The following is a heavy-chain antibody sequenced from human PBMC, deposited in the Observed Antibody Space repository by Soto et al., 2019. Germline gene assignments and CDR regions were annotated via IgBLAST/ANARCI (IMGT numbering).Heavy chain of an antibody. Sequence: QVQLVQSGAEVKKPGSSVKVSCKASGGTFSSYAISWVRQAPGQGLEWMGGIIPIFGTANYAQKFQGRVTITADESTSTAYMELSSLRSEDTAVYYCARDQGPSGVVMPLYNWFDPWGQGTLVTVSS. CDR2: IIPIFGTA. CDR3: ARDQGPSGVVMPLYNWFDP. V-gene: IGHV1-69*01. J-gene: IGHJ5*02. D-gene: IGHD3-3*01. CDR1: GGTFSSYA.